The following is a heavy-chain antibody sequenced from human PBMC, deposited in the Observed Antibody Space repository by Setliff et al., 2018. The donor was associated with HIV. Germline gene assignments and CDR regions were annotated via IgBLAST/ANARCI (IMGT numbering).Heavy chain of an antibody. Sequence: SETLSLTCAVSGYSISSGYYWGWIRQPPGKGLEWIGTVYQSGSTYYNPSLKSRVTISLDTSKNQFSLKLSSVTAADTAVYYCARVSYDYASYYMDVWGKGTTVTVSS. D-gene: IGHD3-16*01. J-gene: IGHJ6*03. CDR1: GYSISSGYY. V-gene: IGHV4-38-2*01. CDR2: VYQSGST. CDR3: ARVSYDYASYYMDV.